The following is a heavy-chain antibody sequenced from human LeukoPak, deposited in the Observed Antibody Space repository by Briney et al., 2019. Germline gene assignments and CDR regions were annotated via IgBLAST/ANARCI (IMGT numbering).Heavy chain of an antibody. Sequence: GGSLRLSCAASGFTFSDYWMTWVRQAPGKGLEWVSAIRGSGGSTYYADSVKGRFTISRDNSKNTLYLQMNSLRAEDTAVYYCAKGDYSLTFDYWGQGTLVTVSS. D-gene: IGHD4-17*01. CDR1: GFTFSDYW. V-gene: IGHV3-23*01. J-gene: IGHJ4*02. CDR2: IRGSGGST. CDR3: AKGDYSLTFDY.